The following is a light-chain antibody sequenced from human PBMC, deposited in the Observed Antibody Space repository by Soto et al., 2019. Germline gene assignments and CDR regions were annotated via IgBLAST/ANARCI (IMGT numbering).Light chain of an antibody. CDR2: GPF. V-gene: IGKV3-20*01. CDR3: QQYGSSPYN. Sequence: EIVLTQSPGTLSLSPGERATLSCGTSQPVSSDYLAWYQQQPGQAPRLLMYGPFNRATAITARFSGTGSGTDFTLTIRRQEPEDFAVYYWQQYGSSPYNFRQGTKMEI. CDR1: QPVSSDY. J-gene: IGKJ2*01.